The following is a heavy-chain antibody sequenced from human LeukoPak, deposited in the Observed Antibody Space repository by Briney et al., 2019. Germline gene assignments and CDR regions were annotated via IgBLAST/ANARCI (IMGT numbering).Heavy chain of an antibody. Sequence: SVQVSCKASGGTFSSYAISWVRQAPGQGLEWMGGIIPIFGTANYAQKFQGRVTITADESTSTAYMELSSLRSEDTAAYYCARGFLPPYYYYYMDVWGKGTTVTVSS. CDR3: ARGFLPPYYYYYMDV. CDR2: IIPIFGTA. D-gene: IGHD2/OR15-2a*01. V-gene: IGHV1-69*13. J-gene: IGHJ6*03. CDR1: GGTFSSYA.